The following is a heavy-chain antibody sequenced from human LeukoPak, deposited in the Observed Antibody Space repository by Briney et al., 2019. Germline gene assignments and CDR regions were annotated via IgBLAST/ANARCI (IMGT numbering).Heavy chain of an antibody. J-gene: IGHJ3*02. V-gene: IGHV3-30*14. CDR1: GFTVSSYA. CDR2: ISYDGNNK. Sequence: GTSLRLSCVASGFTVSSYALYWVRQAPGKGLEWVAVISYDGNNKYYGDSVKGRFTISRDNSKNTLYLQMNSLRAEDTAVYYCARERVLDSSGYYAFDIWGQGTMVTVSS. CDR3: ARERVLDSSGYYAFDI. D-gene: IGHD3-22*01.